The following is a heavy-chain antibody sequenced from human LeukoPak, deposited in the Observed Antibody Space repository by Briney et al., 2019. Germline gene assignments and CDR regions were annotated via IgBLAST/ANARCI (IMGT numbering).Heavy chain of an antibody. CDR1: GFTFSSYA. V-gene: IGHV3-49*03. CDR2: IRSKAYGGTT. J-gene: IGHJ4*02. D-gene: IGHD3-22*01. CDR3: TREVGYYDSSGYHDLDY. Sequence: GGSLRLSCAASGFTFSSYAMSWFRQAPGKGLEWVGFIRSKAYGGTTEYAASVKGRFTISRDDSKSIAYLQMNSLKTEDTAVYYCTREVGYYDSSGYHDLDYWGQGTLVTVSS.